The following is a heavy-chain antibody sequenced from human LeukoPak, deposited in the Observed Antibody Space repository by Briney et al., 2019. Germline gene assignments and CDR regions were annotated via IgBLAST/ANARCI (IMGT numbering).Heavy chain of an antibody. D-gene: IGHD2-15*01. J-gene: IGHJ4*02. CDR2: NNPNGGST. Sequence: PSVKASRKTSRYTFTSYYMNCVRQTPGQGLEWIGRNNPNGGSTSYAQKFQGRVTMTRDTSTSTVYMELNSLTSEDTALYYCARDRSPSSRYFNYWGQGTMVTVSS. CDR3: ARDRSPSSRYFNY. CDR1: RYTFTSYY. V-gene: IGHV1-46*01.